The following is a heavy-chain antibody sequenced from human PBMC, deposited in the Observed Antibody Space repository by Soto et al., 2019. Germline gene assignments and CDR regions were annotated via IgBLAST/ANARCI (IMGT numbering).Heavy chain of an antibody. CDR2: TSAYTGNT. J-gene: IGHJ6*04. CDR1: GYKFSSYG. D-gene: IGHD5-12*01. CDR3: ARDPTDGYPANGMDV. V-gene: IGHV1-18*03. Sequence: QVQLVQSGAEVKKPGASVKVSCKASGYKFSSYGISWVRQAPGQGLEWMGWTSAYTGNTNYAQKLQGRVTMTTDTSTSTACMQLRSLRSDAMAVYYSARDPTDGYPANGMDVLGKGTTVTVSS.